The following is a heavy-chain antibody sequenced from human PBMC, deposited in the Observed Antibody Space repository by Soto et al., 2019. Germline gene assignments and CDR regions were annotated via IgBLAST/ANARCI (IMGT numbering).Heavy chain of an antibody. V-gene: IGHV1-18*01. CDR1: GYAFMSYG. J-gene: IGHJ4*02. D-gene: IGHD3-10*01. CDR2: TVAGSGNR. CDR3: TRVAGYGAGSRHFDT. Sequence: QVQLMQSGAEVTKPGASVTLSCKTSGYAFMSYGLSWVRLAPGQGLEWMGWTVAGSGNRIYAQKFQDSIKMNIDTSTNTGYMELRRRRSDESALYFCTRVAGYGAGSRHFDTWGQGTLVTVSS.